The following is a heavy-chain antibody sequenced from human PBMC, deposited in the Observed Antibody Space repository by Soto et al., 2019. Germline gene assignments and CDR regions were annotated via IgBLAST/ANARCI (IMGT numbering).Heavy chain of an antibody. CDR3: ATTAVGYYYDSSGPDGMDV. J-gene: IGHJ6*02. CDR2: IIPIFGTA. Sequence: GASVKVSCKASGGTFSSYAISWVRQAPGQGLEWMGGIIPIFGTANYAQKFQGRVTITADESTSTAYMELSSLRSEDTAVYYCATTAVGYYYDSSGPDGMDVWGQGTTVTVSS. V-gene: IGHV1-69*13. D-gene: IGHD3-22*01. CDR1: GGTFSSYA.